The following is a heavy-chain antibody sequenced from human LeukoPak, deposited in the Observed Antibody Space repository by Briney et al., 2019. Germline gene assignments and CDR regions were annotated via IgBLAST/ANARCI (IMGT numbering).Heavy chain of an antibody. CDR3: AREAYYYDSSGQNTLGY. CDR2: TYYRSKWYN. D-gene: IGHD3-22*01. V-gene: IGHV6-1*01. CDR1: GDSVSSNSAA. J-gene: IGHJ4*02. Sequence: SQTLSLTCAISGDSVSSNSAAWNWIRQSPSRGLEWLGRTYYRSKWYNDYAVSVKSRITINPDTSKNQFSLKLSSVTAADTAVYYCAREAYYYDSSGQNTLGYWGQGTLVTVSS.